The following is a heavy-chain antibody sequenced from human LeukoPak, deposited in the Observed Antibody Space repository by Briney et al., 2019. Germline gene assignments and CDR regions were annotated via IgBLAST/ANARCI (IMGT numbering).Heavy chain of an antibody. CDR3: ARDGSYCSGGSCYYYYMDV. J-gene: IGHJ6*03. V-gene: IGHV3-21*01. Sequence: PGGSLRLSCAASGFTFSSYSMNWVRQAPGKGLEWVSSISSSSSYIYYADSVKGRFTISRDNAKNSLYLQMNSLRAEDTAVYYCARDGSYCSGGSCYYYYMDVWGKGTTVTVSS. CDR1: GFTFSSYS. D-gene: IGHD2-15*01. CDR2: ISSSSSYI.